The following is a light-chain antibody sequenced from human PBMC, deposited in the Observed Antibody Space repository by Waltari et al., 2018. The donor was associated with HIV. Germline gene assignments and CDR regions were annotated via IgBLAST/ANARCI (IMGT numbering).Light chain of an antibody. CDR1: QSVRYW. CDR2: KAS. V-gene: IGKV1-5*03. CDR3: QQYDSYSYT. J-gene: IGKJ2*01. Sequence: DIQMTQSPSTLSASVGDRVTITGRASQSVRYWLAWYQQKAGEAPKLLIYKASSLGSGVPSRFSGSGSGTEFTLTISSLQPHDSAVYYCQQYDSYSYTFGQGTKLEIK.